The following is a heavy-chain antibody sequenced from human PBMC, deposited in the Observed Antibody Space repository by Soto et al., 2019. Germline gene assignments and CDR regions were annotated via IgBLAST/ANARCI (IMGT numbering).Heavy chain of an antibody. V-gene: IGHV1-24*01. CDR3: ATGGHSCSWYSWFDP. D-gene: IGHD6-13*01. J-gene: IGHJ5*02. Sequence: QVQLVQSGAEVKKPGASVKVSCKVSGYTLTELSMHWVRQAPGKGLEWMGGFDPEDGETIYAQKFQGRVTMTEDTSTDTAYMELRSLRSEDTAVDYSATGGHSCSWYSWFDPWGQGTLVTVSS. CDR2: FDPEDGET. CDR1: GYTLTELS.